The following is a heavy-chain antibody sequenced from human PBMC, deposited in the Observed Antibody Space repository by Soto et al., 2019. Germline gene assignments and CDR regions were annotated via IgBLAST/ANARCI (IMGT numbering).Heavy chain of an antibody. Sequence: GGSLRLSCAASGFTVSSNYMSWVRQAPGKGLEWVSVIYSGGSTYYADSVKGRFTISRDNSKNTLYLQMNSLRAEDTAVYYCARARYSSPSQPYYYGMDVWGQGTTVTVSS. J-gene: IGHJ6*02. CDR3: ARARYSSPSQPYYYGMDV. V-gene: IGHV3-53*01. D-gene: IGHD6-19*01. CDR2: IYSGGST. CDR1: GFTVSSNY.